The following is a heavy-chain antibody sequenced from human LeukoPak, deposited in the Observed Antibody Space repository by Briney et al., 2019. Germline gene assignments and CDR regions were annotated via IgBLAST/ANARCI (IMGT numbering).Heavy chain of an antibody. CDR3: ARIPPIEWGSGWLKSI. D-gene: IGHD6-19*01. CDR2: TSSSSSTI. V-gene: IGHV3-48*01. Sequence: AVSLTFSCAASAFTFSIYSRNWVRQAPGNGLEWGSYTSSSSSTIYYADSVKGRFTISRDNAKNSLYLQMISLRAEDTAVYYWARIPPIEWGSGWLKSIWGQGTLVTVSS. CDR1: AFTFSIYS. J-gene: IGHJ4*02.